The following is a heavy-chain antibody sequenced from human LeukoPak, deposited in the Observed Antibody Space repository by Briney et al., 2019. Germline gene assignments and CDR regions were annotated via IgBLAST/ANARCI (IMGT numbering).Heavy chain of an antibody. J-gene: IGHJ6*02. V-gene: IGHV1-2*02. D-gene: IGHD3-10*01. CDR1: GYTFTGYY. CDR3: ARVRLWFGDPRDGMDV. Sequence: ASVKVSCKASGYTFTGYYIHWVRQAPGQGLEWMAWINPNSGGTNYTQKFQGRVSMTRDTSISTAYMELSRLRSDDTAVYYCARVRLWFGDPRDGMDVWGQGTTVTVSS. CDR2: INPNSGGT.